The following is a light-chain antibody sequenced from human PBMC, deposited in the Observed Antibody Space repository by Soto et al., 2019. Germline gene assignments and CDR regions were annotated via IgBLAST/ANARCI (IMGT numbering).Light chain of an antibody. Sequence: QSVLTQPPSVSGAPGQRVTISCTGSSSNIGAGYDVHWYQQLPGTAPKLLIYGNSNRPSGVPDRFSGSNSGTSASLAITGLQADDDADYYCQSYDSSLRALFGRGTTLTVL. CDR1: SSNIGAGYD. V-gene: IGLV1-40*01. CDR2: GNS. CDR3: QSYDSSLRAL. J-gene: IGLJ3*02.